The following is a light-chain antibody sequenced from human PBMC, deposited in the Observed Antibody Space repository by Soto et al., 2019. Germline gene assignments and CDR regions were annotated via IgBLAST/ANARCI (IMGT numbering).Light chain of an antibody. CDR2: EGT. CDR3: FSYAGVNTLI. Sequence: QSALTQPASVSGSPGQSITISCTGTSSDVGSYNLVSWYQQHPGKAPKLMIYEGTKRPSGVSNRFSGSKSGNTASLTISGLQAEDEADYYCFSYAGVNTLIFGGGTKLTVL. CDR1: SSDVGSYNL. V-gene: IGLV2-23*01. J-gene: IGLJ2*01.